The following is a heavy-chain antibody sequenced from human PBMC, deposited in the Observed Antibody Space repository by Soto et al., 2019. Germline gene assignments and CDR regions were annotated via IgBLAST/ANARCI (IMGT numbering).Heavy chain of an antibody. CDR3: ARDRLYSSGSYSYYYYYGMEI. V-gene: IGHV3-30-3*01. D-gene: IGHD6-25*01. CDR2: ISYDGSNK. Sequence: GGSLRLSCAASGFTFSSYAMHWVRQAPGKGLEWVAVISYDGSNKYYADSVKGRFTISRDNSKNTLYLQMSSLRAEDTAVYYCARDRLYSSGSYSYYYYYGMEIWDQETTVTASS. CDR1: GFTFSSYA. J-gene: IGHJ6*02.